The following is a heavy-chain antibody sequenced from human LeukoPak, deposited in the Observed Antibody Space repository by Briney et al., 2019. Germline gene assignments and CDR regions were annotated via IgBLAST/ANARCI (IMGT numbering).Heavy chain of an antibody. CDR2: IHPSGST. CDR3: ARGPPPDFNY. J-gene: IGHJ4*02. CDR1: GDSISSYY. V-gene: IGHV4-4*07. Sequence: SETLSLTCTVSGDSISSYYWSWVRQPAGKGLEWIGRIHPSGSTNYNPSLKSRVTLSVDTSKNQFSLKLSSVTAADTAVYYCARGPPPDFNYWGRGTLVTVSS.